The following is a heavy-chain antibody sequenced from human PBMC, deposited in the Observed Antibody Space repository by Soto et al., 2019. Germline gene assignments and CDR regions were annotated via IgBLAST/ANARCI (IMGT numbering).Heavy chain of an antibody. CDR1: GFTFSSYG. D-gene: IGHD3-22*01. CDR2: IWGGGRST. J-gene: IGHJ4*02. Sequence: SGGSLRLSCAASGFTFSSYGIHWVRQAPGKGLEWVSVIWGGGRSTCYADSVKGRFTISRDNSKNTLYLHMNGLRAEDTATYYCAKLPSSGFYYFDYWGQGTPVTVSS. V-gene: IGHV3-NL1*01. CDR3: AKLPSSGFYYFDY.